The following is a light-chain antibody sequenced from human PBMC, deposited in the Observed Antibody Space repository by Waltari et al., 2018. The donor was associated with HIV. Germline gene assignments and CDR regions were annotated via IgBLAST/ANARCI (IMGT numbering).Light chain of an antibody. Sequence: EVVLTQAPSTLSVSLGEGASLSCRASQNITNKLGGYQQKAGQAPRLLIYDASRRATAIPDRFSGSGSGTEFNLTISRLVFEDVAVYVCQQYKYWPETFGQGTKVESK. CDR2: DAS. CDR3: QQYKYWPET. J-gene: IGKJ1*01. V-gene: IGKV3D-15*01. CDR1: QNITNK.